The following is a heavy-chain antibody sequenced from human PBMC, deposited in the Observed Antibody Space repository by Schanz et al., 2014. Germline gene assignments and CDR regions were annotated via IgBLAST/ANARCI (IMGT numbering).Heavy chain of an antibody. Sequence: EAQVVESGGGLVQPGGSPRLSCAVSGFTVSANYMIWVRQPPGKGLEWVSLIDYAGSTNYADSVKGRMTVSRDTSKNALFLQMNNLRAEDTAVYYYASPPISVAGRLADYWGQGILXAVSS. D-gene: IGHD6-19*01. CDR3: ASPPISVAGRLADY. CDR2: IDYAGST. CDR1: GFTVSANY. V-gene: IGHV3-66*01. J-gene: IGHJ4*02.